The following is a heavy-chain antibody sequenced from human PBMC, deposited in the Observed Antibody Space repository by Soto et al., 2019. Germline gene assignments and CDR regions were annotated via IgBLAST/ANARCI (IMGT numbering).Heavy chain of an antibody. Sequence: ASVKVSCKASGYTFTSYAIHWVRQAPGQRLEWMGWINAGNGNTKYSQKFQGRVTITRDTSASTAYMELSSLRSEDTAVYYCEREETPYYDDIGYPLGYWGQVTLFTVPS. D-gene: IGHD3-22*01. CDR3: EREETPYYDDIGYPLGY. CDR2: INAGNGNT. J-gene: IGHJ4*02. V-gene: IGHV1-3*01. CDR1: GYTFTSYA.